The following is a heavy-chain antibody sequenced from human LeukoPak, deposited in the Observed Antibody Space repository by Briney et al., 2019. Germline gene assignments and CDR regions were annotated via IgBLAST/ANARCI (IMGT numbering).Heavy chain of an antibody. V-gene: IGHV4-39*01. CDR1: GDSISTNSYY. CDR2: IYYSGTT. CDR3: AGVGYYYMDV. Sequence: SETLSLTCTVSGDSISTNSYYGGWIRQPPGKGLEWIGSIYYSGTTYYNPSIKSRVTISVDTSKNQCSLNPSSVTAADTAVYYCAGVGYYYMDVWGTGTTVTVSS. J-gene: IGHJ6*03.